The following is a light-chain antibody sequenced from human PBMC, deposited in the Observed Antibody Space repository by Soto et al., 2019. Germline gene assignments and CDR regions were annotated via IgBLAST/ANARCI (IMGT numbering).Light chain of an antibody. CDR1: QNIYTW. V-gene: IGKV1-5*03. J-gene: IGKJ1*01. CDR3: QQYNTFWT. Sequence: DIQMTQSPYSLSAAVADRVTITCRASQNIYTWLAWYQQKPGKAPKLLIYEASSLETGVPSRFSGSGSGTEFTLTISSLQPDDFATYYCQQYNTFWTFGQRTKVDNK. CDR2: EAS.